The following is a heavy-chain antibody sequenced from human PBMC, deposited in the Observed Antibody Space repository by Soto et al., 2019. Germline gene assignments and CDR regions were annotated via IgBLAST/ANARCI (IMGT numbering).Heavy chain of an antibody. D-gene: IGHD3-16*01. V-gene: IGHV4-34*01. J-gene: IGHJ5*02. Sequence: SETLSLTCAVYGGFLSESYWTWIRQPPGKGLEWIGEINHVGGTNYNPSPKSRGTMSVDTSQSQFSLRLISVTAADTARYFGVRIRYQLPSSVLWLDPWGQGTPVTGS. CDR3: VRIRYQLPSSVLWLDP. CDR2: INHVGGT. CDR1: GGFLSESY.